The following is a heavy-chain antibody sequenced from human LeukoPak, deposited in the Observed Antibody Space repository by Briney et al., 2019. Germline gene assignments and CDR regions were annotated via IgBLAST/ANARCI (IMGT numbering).Heavy chain of an antibody. J-gene: IGHJ3*02. CDR2: ISSSGSTI. Sequence: PGGSLRLSCAASGFTFSSYEMNWVRQAPGKGLEWVSYISSSGSTIYYADSVKGRFTISRDNAKNSLYLQMNSLRAEDTAVYYCARDYHSRAVVTAIKYAFDIWGQGTMVTVSS. CDR3: ARDYHSRAVVTAIKYAFDI. V-gene: IGHV3-48*03. D-gene: IGHD2-21*02. CDR1: GFTFSSYE.